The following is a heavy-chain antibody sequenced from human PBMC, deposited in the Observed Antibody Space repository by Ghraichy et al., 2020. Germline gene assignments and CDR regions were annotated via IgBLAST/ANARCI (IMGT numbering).Heavy chain of an antibody. CDR3: AKDLRAVTTPGMGYYYYGMDV. Sequence: GGSLRLSCAASGFTFSSYAMSWVHQAPGKGLEWVSAISGSGGSTYYADSVKGRFTISRDNSKNTLYLQMNSLRAEDTAVYYCAKDLRAVTTPGMGYYYYGMDVWGPGTTVTVSS. J-gene: IGHJ6*02. D-gene: IGHD4-17*01. V-gene: IGHV3-23*01. CDR1: GFTFSSYA. CDR2: ISGSGGST.